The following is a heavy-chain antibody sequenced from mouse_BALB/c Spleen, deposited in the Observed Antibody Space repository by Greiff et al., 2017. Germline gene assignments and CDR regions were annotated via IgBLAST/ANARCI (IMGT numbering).Heavy chain of an antibody. D-gene: IGHD4-1*01. J-gene: IGHJ3*01. CDR3: DKRTNRAWFAY. Sequence: QVQLQQSGPGLVQPSQCLSLTCAASGFSFTSYGVSWVRQSPGKGLEWLRAIWSGGSTDYNAAFISRLSISKDNSNSQVFFKMNSLQANDTAIYYCDKRTNRAWFAYWGQGTLVTVSA. V-gene: IGHV2-2*02. CDR1: GFSFTSYG. CDR2: IWSGGST.